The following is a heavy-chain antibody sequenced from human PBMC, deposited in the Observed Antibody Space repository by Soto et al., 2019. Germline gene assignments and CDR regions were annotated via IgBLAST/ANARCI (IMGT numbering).Heavy chain of an antibody. V-gene: IGHV1-18*03. CDR3: ARDTYFDY. Sequence: QVQLVQSGAEVKKPGASVKVSCKAAGYTLTTYGVSWVRQAPGQGLEWVGWISAYNDHTNYAQKFQGRVTMTTDTSTSTAYMELRSLRSDDMAVYYCARDTYFDYWGQGTLVTVSS. CDR1: GYTLTTYG. CDR2: ISAYNDHT. J-gene: IGHJ4*02.